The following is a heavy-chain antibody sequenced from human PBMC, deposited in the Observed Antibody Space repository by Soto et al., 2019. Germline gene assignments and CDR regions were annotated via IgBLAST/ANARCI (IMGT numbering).Heavy chain of an antibody. V-gene: IGHV4-59*08. CDR1: GGSISSYY. CDR3: AISRDYVISY. D-gene: IGHD4-17*01. CDR2: IYYSGST. J-gene: IGHJ4*02. Sequence: SETLSLTCTVSGGSISSYYWSWIRQPPGKGLEWIGYIYYSGSTNYNPSLKSRVTISVDTSKNQFSLKLSSVTAADTAVYYCAISRDYVISYWGQGTLVTVSS.